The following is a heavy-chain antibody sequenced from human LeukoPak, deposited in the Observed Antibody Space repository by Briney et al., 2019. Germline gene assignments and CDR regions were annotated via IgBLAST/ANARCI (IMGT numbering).Heavy chain of an antibody. Sequence: GGSLRLSCAISGFTLSDYYMSWIRQAPGMGLEWVSYISSSGSAKYYADSVKGRFTISRDNAKNSVYLQMNSLRAEDTAVYYCARVRYSSGWLSSYYFDYWGQGTLVTVSS. CDR1: GFTLSDYY. V-gene: IGHV3-11*01. D-gene: IGHD6-19*01. CDR2: ISSSGSAK. CDR3: ARVRYSSGWLSSYYFDY. J-gene: IGHJ4*02.